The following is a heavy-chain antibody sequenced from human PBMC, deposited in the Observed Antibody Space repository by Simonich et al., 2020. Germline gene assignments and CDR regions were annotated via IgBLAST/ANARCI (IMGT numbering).Heavy chain of an antibody. CDR2: INPNIGGT. Sequence: QVQLVQSGAEVKKPGASVKVSCKASGYTFTGYYRHWLRQAPGHGLEWMGWINPNIGGTNNAQKLQGRVTMTRDTSISTAYMELSRLRADDTAVYYCARGGLGHWYFDLWGRGTLVTVSS. CDR1: GYTFTGYY. D-gene: IGHD6-25*01. V-gene: IGHV1-2*02. J-gene: IGHJ2*01. CDR3: ARGGLGHWYFDL.